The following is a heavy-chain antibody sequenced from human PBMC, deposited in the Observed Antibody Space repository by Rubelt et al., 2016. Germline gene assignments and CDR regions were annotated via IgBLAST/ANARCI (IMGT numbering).Heavy chain of an antibody. CDR2: INYSGRT. Sequence: QVQLQQWGAGLLKPSETLSLTCAVYGGSFSGYYWSWIRQPPGKGLEWIGEINYSGRTNHNPSLKNRVTISVDTSKNQFSLKLNSGTAADTAVYYCARRGGQSSGFFDFDYWGQGFLVTVSS. J-gene: IGHJ4*02. V-gene: IGHV4-34*01. CDR1: GGSFSGYY. CDR3: ARRGGQSSGFFDFDY. D-gene: IGHD3-22*01.